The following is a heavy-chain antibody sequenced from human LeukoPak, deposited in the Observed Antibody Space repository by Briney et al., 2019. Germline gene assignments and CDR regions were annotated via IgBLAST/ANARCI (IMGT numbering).Heavy chain of an antibody. D-gene: IGHD5-18*01. V-gene: IGHV1-2*02. CDR3: ARAKRGYSYDYY. CDR2: INPNSGGT. CDR1: GYTFTGYY. J-gene: IGHJ4*02. Sequence: ASVKVSCKAPGYTFTGYYMHWVRQAPGQGLEWMGWINPNSGGTNYAQKFQGRVTMTRDTSISTAYMELSRLRSDDTAVYYCARAKRGYSYDYYWGQGTLVTVSS.